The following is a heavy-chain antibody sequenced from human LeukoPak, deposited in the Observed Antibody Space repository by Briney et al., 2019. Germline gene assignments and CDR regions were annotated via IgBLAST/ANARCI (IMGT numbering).Heavy chain of an antibody. Sequence: GGSLRLSCAASGFTFSSYWMSWVRQAPGKGLEWVANIKQDGGEKYYVDSVKGRFTISRDNAKNSLYLQMNSLRAEDTAVYYCARASSHIVVVPAAMSAGLYYYYYMDVWGKGTTVTVSS. CDR2: IKQDGGEK. D-gene: IGHD2-2*01. CDR1: GFTFSSYW. CDR3: ARASSHIVVVPAAMSAGLYYYYYMDV. V-gene: IGHV3-7*01. J-gene: IGHJ6*03.